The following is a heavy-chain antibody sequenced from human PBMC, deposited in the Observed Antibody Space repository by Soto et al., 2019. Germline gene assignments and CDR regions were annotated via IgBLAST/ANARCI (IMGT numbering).Heavy chain of an antibody. J-gene: IGHJ5*02. CDR1: GFTFSSYA. Sequence: GGSLRLSCAASGFTFSSYAMSWVRQAPGKGLEWVSAISGSGGSTYYADSVKGRFTISRDNSKNTLYLQMNSLRAEDTAVYYCAKWIQSYYAANWFDPWGQGTLVTVSS. CDR2: ISGSGGST. D-gene: IGHD1-26*01. V-gene: IGHV3-23*01. CDR3: AKWIQSYYAANWFDP.